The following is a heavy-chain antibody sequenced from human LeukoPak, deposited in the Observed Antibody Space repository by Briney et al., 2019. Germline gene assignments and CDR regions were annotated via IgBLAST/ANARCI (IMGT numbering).Heavy chain of an antibody. Sequence: GGSLRLSCAASGFTFSSYWMSWVRQAPGKGLEWVANIKQDGSEKYYVDSVKGRFTISRDNSKNTLYLQMNSLRAEDTAVYYCARSQGLYGSGSYSLWYYYYYMDVWGKGTTVTISS. J-gene: IGHJ6*03. CDR1: GFTFSSYW. CDR3: ARSQGLYGSGSYSLWYYYYYMDV. CDR2: IKQDGSEK. D-gene: IGHD3-10*01. V-gene: IGHV3-7*01.